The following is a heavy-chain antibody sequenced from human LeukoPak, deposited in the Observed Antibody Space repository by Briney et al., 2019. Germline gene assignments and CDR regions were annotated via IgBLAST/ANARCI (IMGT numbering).Heavy chain of an antibody. CDR3: TTEVAVDAFDI. Sequence: GGSLRLSCAASRFTFSTAWMSWVRQAPGRGLEWVGRIKAKTDVGTTEYAAPVKDRFTIARDDSNNILYLKMNSLKTENTAVYYCTTEVAVDAFDIWGQGTTVTVSS. CDR2: IKAKTDVGTT. CDR1: RFTFSTAW. V-gene: IGHV3-15*01. J-gene: IGHJ3*02. D-gene: IGHD6-19*01.